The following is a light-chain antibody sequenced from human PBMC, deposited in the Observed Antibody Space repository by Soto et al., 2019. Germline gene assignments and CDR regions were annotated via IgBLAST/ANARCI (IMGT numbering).Light chain of an antibody. CDR1: QSVSSSY. CDR2: GAS. CDR3: QQYGGSPLFS. J-gene: IGKJ3*01. Sequence: EIVLTQSPGTLSLSPGERATLSCRASQSVSSSYLTWYQQKPGQDPGLLIYGASSRATGIQDRFSSIGSGSDFPLTISRPETEDCAVYYCQQYGGSPLFSFGPGNKVDIK. V-gene: IGKV3-20*01.